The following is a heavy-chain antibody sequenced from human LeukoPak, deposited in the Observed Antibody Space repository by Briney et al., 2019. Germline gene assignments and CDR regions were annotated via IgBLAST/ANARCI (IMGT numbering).Heavy chain of an antibody. CDR1: GGTFSSYA. D-gene: IGHD4-17*01. CDR3: ARTDDYGDYPIDY. CDR2: INPNSGGT. Sequence: ASVKVSCKASGGTFSSYAISWVRQAPGQGLEWMGWINPNSGGTNYAQKFQGRVTMTRDTSISTAYMELSRLRSDDTAVYYCARTDDYGDYPIDYWGQGTLVTVSS. V-gene: IGHV1-2*02. J-gene: IGHJ4*02.